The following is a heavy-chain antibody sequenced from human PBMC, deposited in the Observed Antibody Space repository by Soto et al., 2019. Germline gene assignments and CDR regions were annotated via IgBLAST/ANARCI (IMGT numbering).Heavy chain of an antibody. D-gene: IGHD3-22*01. Sequence: ASVKVSCKASGYTFPSYYMHWVRQAPGQGLEWMGIINPSGGSTSYAQKFQGRVTMTRDTSTSTVYMELSGLRSEDTAVYYCARDLGGYYDSSGYYALFQHWGQGTLVTVSS. CDR2: INPSGGST. CDR1: GYTFPSYY. CDR3: ARDLGGYYDSSGYYALFQH. J-gene: IGHJ1*01. V-gene: IGHV1-46*01.